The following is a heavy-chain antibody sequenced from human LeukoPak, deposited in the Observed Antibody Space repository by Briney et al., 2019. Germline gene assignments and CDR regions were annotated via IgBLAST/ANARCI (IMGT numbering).Heavy chain of an antibody. J-gene: IGHJ1*01. D-gene: IGHD3-9*01. CDR2: IYDRERT. CDR3: PRHRLTDGLMD. Sequence: SETLSLTCSVSGCSVTGVYWSWIRQPPGKGLEWIGSIYDRERTNDNPSLKSRVTISVDTSKNQFSLKLTSATAADTAIYYCPRHRLTDGLMDWGQGTLVTVSS. V-gene: IGHV4-59*08. CDR1: GCSVTGVY.